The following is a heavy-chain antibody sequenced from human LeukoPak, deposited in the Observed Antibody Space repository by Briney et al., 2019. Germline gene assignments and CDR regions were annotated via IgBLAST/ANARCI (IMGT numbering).Heavy chain of an antibody. CDR3: ARGLRYGDYYYYGMDV. Sequence: GGSLRLSCAASGFTFSSYDMHWVRQATGKGLEWVSAIGTAGDPYYPGSVKGRFTISRENVKNSLYLQMNSLRAGDTAVYYCARGLRYGDYYYYGMDVWGKGTTVTVSS. J-gene: IGHJ6*04. V-gene: IGHV3-13*05. CDR2: IGTAGDP. CDR1: GFTFSSYD. D-gene: IGHD5-12*01.